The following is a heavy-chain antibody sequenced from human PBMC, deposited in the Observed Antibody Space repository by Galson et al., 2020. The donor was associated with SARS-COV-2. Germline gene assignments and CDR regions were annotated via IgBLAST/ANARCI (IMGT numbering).Heavy chain of an antibody. V-gene: IGHV4-30-2*01. CDR1: GTSISGGSYS. Sequence: SETLSLTCAVSGTSISGGSYSWNWIRQPPGKGLEWIGYISHSGGTSYNPSSKSRVTISGDRSKNQFSLRLSSVTAADTGVFYCARLHYGEDATEAFAIWGPGTRVTV. CDR2: ISHSGGT. D-gene: IGHD4-17*01. J-gene: IGHJ3*02. CDR3: ARLHYGEDATEAFAI.